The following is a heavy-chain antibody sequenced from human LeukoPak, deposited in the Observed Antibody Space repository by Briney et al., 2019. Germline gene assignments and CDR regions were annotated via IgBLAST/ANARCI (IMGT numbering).Heavy chain of an antibody. CDR2: IYYSGST. CDR1: GGSISSHY. J-gene: IGHJ5*02. D-gene: IGHD6-13*01. V-gene: IGHV4-59*11. CDR3: ARAPPQQLARGPWFDP. Sequence: SETLSLTCTVSGGSISSHYWSRIRQPPGKGLEWIGYIYYSGSTNYNPSLKSRVTISVDTSKNQFSLKLSSVTAADTAVYYCARAPPQQLARGPWFDPWGQGTLVTVSS.